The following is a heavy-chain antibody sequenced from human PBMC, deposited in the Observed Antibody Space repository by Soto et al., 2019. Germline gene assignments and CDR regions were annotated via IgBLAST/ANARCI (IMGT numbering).Heavy chain of an antibody. V-gene: IGHV4-61*01. J-gene: IGHJ4*02. Sequence: QVQLQESGPGLVKPSETLSLTCTVSGGSVSSGSYYWSWIRQPPGKGLEWIGYIYYSGSTNYNPSLKSRVTISVDTSKNQFSLKLSSVTAADTAVYYCARLELGGRLYGSGSYGYFDYWGQGTLVTVSS. CDR2: IYYSGST. CDR3: ARLELGGRLYGSGSYGYFDY. CDR1: GGSVSSGSYY. D-gene: IGHD3-10*01.